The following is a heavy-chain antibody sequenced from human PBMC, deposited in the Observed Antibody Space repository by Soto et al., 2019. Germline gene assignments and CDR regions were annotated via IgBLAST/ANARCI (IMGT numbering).Heavy chain of an antibody. V-gene: IGHV5-10-1*01. D-gene: IGHD3-22*01. CDR3: ARQIYDSDTGPNFQYYFDS. CDR2: IDPSDSQT. J-gene: IGHJ4*02. Sequence: GESLKISCKGSGYNFINYWIGWVRQMPGKGLEWMGRIDPSDSQTYYSPSFRGHVTISATKSITTVFLQWSSLRASDTAMYYCARQIYDSDTGPNFQYYFDSWGQGTPVTVSS. CDR1: GYNFINYW.